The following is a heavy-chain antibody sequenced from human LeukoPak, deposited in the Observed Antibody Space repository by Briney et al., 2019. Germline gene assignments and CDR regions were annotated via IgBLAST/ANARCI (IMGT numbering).Heavy chain of an antibody. CDR1: GGSFSGYY. V-gene: IGHV4-34*01. D-gene: IGHD3-10*01. J-gene: IGHJ6*02. CDR2: INHSGST. CDR3: ASLWFGETYYYGMDV. Sequence: SETLSLTCAVYGGSFSGYYWSWIRQPPGKGLEWNGEINHSGSTNYNPSLKSRVTISVDTSKNQFSLKLSSVTAADTAVYYCASLWFGETYYYGMDVWGQGTTVTVSS.